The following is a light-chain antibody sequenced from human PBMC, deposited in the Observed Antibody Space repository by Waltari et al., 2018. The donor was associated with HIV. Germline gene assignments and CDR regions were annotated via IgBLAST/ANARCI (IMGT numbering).Light chain of an antibody. CDR2: VSS. J-gene: IGLJ2*01. CDR3: QSYDSSLSDVV. V-gene: IGLV1-40*01. Sequence: QSVLTQPPSVSGAPGQRVTISCTGNSSNIGAGYDVHWYQQLPGTAPKRRIHVSSNRPSGVPDRFSGSKSGTSASLAITGLQAEDEADYYCQSYDSSLSDVVFGGGTKLTVL. CDR1: SSNIGAGYD.